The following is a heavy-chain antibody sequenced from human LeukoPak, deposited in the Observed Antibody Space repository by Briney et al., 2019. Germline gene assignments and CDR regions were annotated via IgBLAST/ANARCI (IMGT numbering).Heavy chain of an antibody. CDR1: GGSFSGYY. Sequence: SETLSLTCAVYGGSFSGYYWSWIRQPPGKGLEWIGEINHSGSTNYNPSLKSRVTISVDTSKNQFSLKLSSVTAADTAVYYCARETDPPSGGAFDIWGQGTMVTVSS. V-gene: IGHV4-34*01. J-gene: IGHJ3*02. CDR3: ARETDPPSGGAFDI. CDR2: INHSGST. D-gene: IGHD3-10*01.